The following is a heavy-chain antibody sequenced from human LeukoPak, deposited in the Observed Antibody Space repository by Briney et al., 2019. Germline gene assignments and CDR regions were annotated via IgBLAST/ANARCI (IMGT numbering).Heavy chain of an antibody. D-gene: IGHD6-19*01. J-gene: IGHJ4*02. CDR3: AMGPRIAVAAIDY. CDR2: INWNTGVI. Sequence: GGSLRLSCAASGITFDEYAMNWVRQAPGKGLEWVSNINWNTGVIVYADSVKGRFTVSRDNAKTSLFLQMNSLRAEDTALYYCAMGPRIAVAAIDYWGQGTLVTVSS. V-gene: IGHV3-9*01. CDR1: GITFDEYA.